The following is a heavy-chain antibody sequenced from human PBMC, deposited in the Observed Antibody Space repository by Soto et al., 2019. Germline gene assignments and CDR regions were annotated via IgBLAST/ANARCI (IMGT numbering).Heavy chain of an antibody. D-gene: IGHD6-13*01. CDR1: VFTFIDYY. CDR2: ISGSSDSI. J-gene: IGHJ4*02. CDR3: ARVAVITAAGTSDY. Sequence: GRSLRLSCAASVFTFIDYYMSWIRQVPGKGLEWVAYISGSSDSIPYADSVKGRFTISRDNAKNSLYLQMNSLRAEDTAVYYCARVAVITAAGTSDYWGQGTLVTVSS. V-gene: IGHV3-11*06.